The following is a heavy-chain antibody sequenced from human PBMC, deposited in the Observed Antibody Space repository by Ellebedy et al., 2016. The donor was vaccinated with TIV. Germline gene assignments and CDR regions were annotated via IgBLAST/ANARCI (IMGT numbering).Heavy chain of an antibody. V-gene: IGHV1-46*01. CDR1: GYTFTNNY. J-gene: IGHJ4*02. Sequence: ASVKVSCKASGYTFTNNYMHWVRQAPGQGLEWMGLINPRDGSTTYSQKFRDRVTMTRDTSTSTLNMELSSLRSDDTAVYFCARAVDISTGVIEYWGQGTLVTVSS. D-gene: IGHD5-12*01. CDR2: INPRDGST. CDR3: ARAVDISTGVIEY.